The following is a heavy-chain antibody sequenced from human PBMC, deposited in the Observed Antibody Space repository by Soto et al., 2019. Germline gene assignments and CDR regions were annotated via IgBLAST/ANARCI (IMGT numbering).Heavy chain of an antibody. CDR1: GGSISSSSYY. CDR3: ATTERQLALFDY. J-gene: IGHJ4*02. D-gene: IGHD6-6*01. CDR2: IYYSGST. Sequence: SETLSLTCTVSGGSISSSSYYWGWIRQPPGKGLEWIGSIYYSGSTYYNPSLKSRVTISVDTSKNQFSLKLSSVTAADTAVYYCATTERQLALFDYWGQGTLVTVSS. V-gene: IGHV4-39*01.